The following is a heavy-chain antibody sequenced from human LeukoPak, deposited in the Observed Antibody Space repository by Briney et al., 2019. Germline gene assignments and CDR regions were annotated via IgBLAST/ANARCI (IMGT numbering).Heavy chain of an antibody. CDR3: ARANDFWSGWVPNWFDP. V-gene: IGHV3-48*03. CDR2: ISSSGSTI. CDR1: GFTFSSYE. Sequence: GGSLRLSCAASGFTFSSYEMNWVRQAPGKGLEWVSYISSSGSTIYYADSVKGRFTISRDNAKNSVYLQMNSLRAEDTAVYYCARANDFWSGWVPNWFDPWGQGTLVTVSS. D-gene: IGHD3-3*01. J-gene: IGHJ5*02.